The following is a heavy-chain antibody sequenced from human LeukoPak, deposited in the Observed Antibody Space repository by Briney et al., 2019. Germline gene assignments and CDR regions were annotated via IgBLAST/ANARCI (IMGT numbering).Heavy chain of an antibody. V-gene: IGHV3-23*01. CDR2: ISGSGVYT. CDR3: ASGWGMAV. Sequence: GGSLRLSCAASGSTFSNFAMNWVRQAPGKGLEWVSSISGSGVYTNYADSVKGRFTITRDNSRNTVYLQMNALRAEDTAVYYCASGWGMAVGGQGTTVTVSS. J-gene: IGHJ6*02. D-gene: IGHD2-15*01. CDR1: GSTFSNFA.